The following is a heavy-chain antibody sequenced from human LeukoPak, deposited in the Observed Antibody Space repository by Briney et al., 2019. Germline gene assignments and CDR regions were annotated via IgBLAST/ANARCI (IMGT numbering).Heavy chain of an antibody. D-gene: IGHD6-25*01. CDR1: GGSISSSSYY. Sequence: SETLSLTCTVSGGSISSSSYYWGWIRQPPGKGLEWIGEINHSGSTNYNPSLKSRVTISVDTSKNQFSLKLSSVTAADTAVYYCARGQLRLSNWGQGSLVIVSS. V-gene: IGHV4-39*07. CDR2: INHSGST. J-gene: IGHJ4*02. CDR3: ARGQLRLSN.